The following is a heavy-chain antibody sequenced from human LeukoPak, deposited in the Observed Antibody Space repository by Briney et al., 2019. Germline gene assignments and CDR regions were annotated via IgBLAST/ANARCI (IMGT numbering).Heavy chain of an antibody. CDR2: ISGSGGST. CDR3: AKGNADYYDSSGYYYDGGFDY. D-gene: IGHD3-22*01. CDR1: GFTFSSYA. V-gene: IGHV3-23*01. J-gene: IGHJ4*02. Sequence: RAGGSLRLSCAASGFTFSSYAMSWVRQAPGKGLEWVSAISGSGGSTYYADSVKGRFTISRDNSKNTLYLQMNSLRAEDTAVYYCAKGNADYYDSSGYYYDGGFDYWGQGTLVTASS.